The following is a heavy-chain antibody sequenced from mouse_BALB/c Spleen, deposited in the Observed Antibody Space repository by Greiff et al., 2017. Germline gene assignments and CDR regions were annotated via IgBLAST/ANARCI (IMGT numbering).Heavy chain of an antibody. V-gene: IGHV2-9*02. J-gene: IGHJ2*01. CDR1: GFSLTSYG. CDR2: IWAGGST. CDR3: ARESRADSSGLYYFDY. D-gene: IGHD3-2*01. Sequence: QVQLQQSGPGLVAPSQSLSITCTVSGFSLTSYGVHWVRQPPGKGLEWLGVIWAGGSTNYNSALMSRLSISKDNSKSQVFLKMNSLQTDDTAMYYCARESRADSSGLYYFDYWGQGTTLTVSS.